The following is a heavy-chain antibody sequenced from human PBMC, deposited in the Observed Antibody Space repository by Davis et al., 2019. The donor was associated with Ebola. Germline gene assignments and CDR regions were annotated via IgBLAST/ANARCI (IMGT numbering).Heavy chain of an antibody. CDR3: ARGELLTYYYGMDV. CDR2: IYYSGST. Sequence: SETLSLTCTVSGGSISSSSYYWGWIRQPPGKGLEWIGSIYYSGSTYYNPSLKSRVTISVDTSKNQFSLNLSSVTAAYTAVYYCARGELLTYYYGMDVWGKGTTVTVSS. J-gene: IGHJ6*04. CDR1: GGSISSSSYY. D-gene: IGHD1-26*01. V-gene: IGHV4-39*07.